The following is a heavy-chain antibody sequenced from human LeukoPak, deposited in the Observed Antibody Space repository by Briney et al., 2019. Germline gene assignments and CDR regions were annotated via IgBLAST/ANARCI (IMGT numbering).Heavy chain of an antibody. CDR1: GDSVSSNSVT. V-gene: IGHV6-1*01. CDR2: TYYRSTWYN. D-gene: IGHD2-2*01. J-gene: IGHJ5*02. CDR3: ARRLTQYDCFDP. Sequence: SQTLSLTCAISGDSVSSNSVTWNWIRQSPSRGLEWLGRTYYRSTWYNVYAVSVRGRITVNPDTSKNQFSLHLNSVTPEDTAVYYCARRLTQYDCFDPWGQGILVTVSS.